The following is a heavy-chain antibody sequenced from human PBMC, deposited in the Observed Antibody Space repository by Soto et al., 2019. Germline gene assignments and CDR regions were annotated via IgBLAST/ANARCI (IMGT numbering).Heavy chain of an antibody. CDR2: ISSNGGST. V-gene: IGHV3-64*01. Sequence: GGSLRLSCAASGFTFSSYAMHWVRQAPGKGLEYVSAISSNGGSTYYANSVKGRFTISRDNSKNTLYLQMGSLRAEDMAWYYCARALSTYSGYDLYYMIYYMDVWGKGTTVTVSS. D-gene: IGHD5-12*01. CDR3: ARALSTYSGYDLYYMIYYMDV. CDR1: GFTFSSYA. J-gene: IGHJ6*03.